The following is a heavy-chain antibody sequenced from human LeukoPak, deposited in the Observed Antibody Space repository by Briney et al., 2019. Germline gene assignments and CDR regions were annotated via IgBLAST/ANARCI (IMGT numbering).Heavy chain of an antibody. Sequence: GSLRLSCAASGFTFSSYSMNWVRQAPGKGLEWVSYISSASNTIYYADSVKGRFTISRDNAKNSLNLQMNSLRVDDTAMYYCARDGWFGDYNWFDPWGQGTLVTVSS. CDR1: GFTFSSYS. D-gene: IGHD3-10*01. CDR2: ISSASNTI. V-gene: IGHV3-48*01. CDR3: ARDGWFGDYNWFDP. J-gene: IGHJ5*02.